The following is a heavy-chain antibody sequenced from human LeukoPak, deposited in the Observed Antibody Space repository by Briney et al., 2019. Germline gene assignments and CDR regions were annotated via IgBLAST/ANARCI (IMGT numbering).Heavy chain of an antibody. CDR3: ARQNPHYYDPDY. V-gene: IGHV4-39*01. D-gene: IGHD3-22*01. Sequence: SQTLSLTCTVSGGSISSSSYYWGWIRQPPGKGLEWIGSIYYSGSTYYNPSLKSRVTISVDTSKNQFSLKLSSVTAADTAVYYCARQNPHYYDPDYWGQGTLVTVSS. CDR1: GGSISSSSYY. CDR2: IYYSGST. J-gene: IGHJ4*02.